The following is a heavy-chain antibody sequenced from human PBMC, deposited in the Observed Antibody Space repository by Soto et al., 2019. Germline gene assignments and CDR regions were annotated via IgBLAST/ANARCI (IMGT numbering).Heavy chain of an antibody. Sequence: EVQLVESGGGLVQPGGSLRLSCAASGFTFSSYSMNWVRQAPGKGLEWVSYISSSGSTIYYADSVKGRFTISRDNAKNSLYLQMNSLRDEDTAVYYCARERQLVGFYYYYGMDVWGQGTTVTVSS. CDR2: ISSSGSTI. CDR1: GFTFSSYS. V-gene: IGHV3-48*02. CDR3: ARERQLVGFYYYYGMDV. J-gene: IGHJ6*02. D-gene: IGHD6-6*01.